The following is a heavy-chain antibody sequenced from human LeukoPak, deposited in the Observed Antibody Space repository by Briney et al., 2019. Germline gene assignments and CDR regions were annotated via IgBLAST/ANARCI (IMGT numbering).Heavy chain of an antibody. CDR3: ARDQGTRSWTNHPFDY. D-gene: IGHD1/OR15-1a*01. J-gene: IGHJ4*02. CDR2: INSSSSFR. Sequence: GGSLRLSCAASGFTFSSYSMNWVSQAPAKGLEWVSSINSSSSFRYYADSLKGRFTISRDNAKNSLYLQMNSLRAEDTAGYYCARDQGTRSWTNHPFDYWGQGTLVTVSS. V-gene: IGHV3-21*01. CDR1: GFTFSSYS.